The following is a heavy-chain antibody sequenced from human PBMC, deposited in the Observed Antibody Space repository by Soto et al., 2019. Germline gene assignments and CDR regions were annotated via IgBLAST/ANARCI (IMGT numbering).Heavy chain of an antibody. CDR3: ARCSRNSCYSYGVDV. CDR1: GFAFSNCG. V-gene: IGHV3-48*02. J-gene: IGHJ6*02. D-gene: IGHD2-15*01. CDR2: ISDSGATK. Sequence: QPGGSLRLSCAASGFAFSNCGMNWFRQTPGKGLEWVSYISDSGATKHYADSVKGRFTISRDNGKDSLYLQMNSLRDEDTAVYFCARCSRNSCYSYGVDVWGQGATVTVSS.